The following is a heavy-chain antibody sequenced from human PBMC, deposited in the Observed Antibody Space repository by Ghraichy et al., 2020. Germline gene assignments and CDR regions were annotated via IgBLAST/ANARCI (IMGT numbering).Heavy chain of an antibody. J-gene: IGHJ4*02. CDR3: ARESLREDTYYFDY. CDR1: GFTFSSYW. CDR2: IKQDGSEK. V-gene: IGHV3-7*01. D-gene: IGHD2-15*01. Sequence: ETLSLTCAASGFTFSSYWMSWVRQAPGKGREWVANIKQDGSEKYYVDSVKGRFTISRDNAKNSLYLQMNSLRAEDTAVYYCARESLREDTYYFDYWGQGTLVTVSS.